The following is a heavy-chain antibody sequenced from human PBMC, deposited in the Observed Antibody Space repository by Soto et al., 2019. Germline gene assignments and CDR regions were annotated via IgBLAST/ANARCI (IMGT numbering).Heavy chain of an antibody. J-gene: IGHJ6*02. CDR1: GFTFRTYT. CDR2: IRGFSPYT. D-gene: IGHD2-15*01. CDR3: ARDRGYDAHDYYYNAMDV. V-gene: IGHV3-21*01. Sequence: GGSLRLSCVASGFTFRTYTMNWVRQAPGKWLEWVSGIRGFSPYTFYAESVKGRFTISRDNAKNSLYLQMNSLGVEDTAVYYCARDRGYDAHDYYYNAMDVWGXGTTVNVSS.